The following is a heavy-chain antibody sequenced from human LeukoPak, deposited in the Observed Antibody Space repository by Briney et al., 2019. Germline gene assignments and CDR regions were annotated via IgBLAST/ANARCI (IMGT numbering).Heavy chain of an antibody. J-gene: IGHJ4*02. CDR3: AHSQTYYYDSSGYYYFDY. CDR2: IYWDDDK. CDR1: GFSLSTSGVG. D-gene: IGHD3-22*01. V-gene: IGHV2-5*02. Sequence: SGPTLVKPTQTLTLTCTFSGFSLSTSGVGVGWIRQPPGKALEWLALIYWDDDKRYSPSLKSRLTITKDTSKNQVVLTMTNMDPLDTATYYCAHSQTYYYDSSGYYYFDYWGQGTLVTVSS.